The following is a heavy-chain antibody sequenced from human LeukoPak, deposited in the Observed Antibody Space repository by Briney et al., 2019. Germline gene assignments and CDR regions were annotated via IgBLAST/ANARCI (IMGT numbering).Heavy chain of an antibody. V-gene: IGHV4-31*11. CDR2: IYYSGST. J-gene: IGHJ4*02. CDR3: AREVAVAGSFYFDY. Sequence: SETLSLTCAVSGGSISSGGYYWSWIRQHPGKGLEWIGYIYYSGSTYYNPSLKSRVTISVDTSKNQFSLKLSSVTAADTAVYYCAREVAVAGSFYFDYWGQGTLVTASS. CDR1: GGSISSGGYY. D-gene: IGHD6-19*01.